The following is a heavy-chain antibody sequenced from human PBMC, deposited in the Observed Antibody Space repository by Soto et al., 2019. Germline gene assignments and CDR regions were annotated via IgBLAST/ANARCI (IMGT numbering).Heavy chain of an antibody. J-gene: IGHJ6*02. CDR1: AYTFTAYA. V-gene: IGHV1-3*01. Sequence: SVKVACKTSAYTFTAYALHWVCHAPGERIEWMGWMHSGNDNTKYSQKFQGRVTITRDTSASTAYMELSSLRSEDTAVYYCAIENNRLRYYYDGMDVRGQGTKVSVS. D-gene: IGHD3-3*01. CDR3: AIENNRLRYYYDGMDV. CDR2: MHSGNDNT.